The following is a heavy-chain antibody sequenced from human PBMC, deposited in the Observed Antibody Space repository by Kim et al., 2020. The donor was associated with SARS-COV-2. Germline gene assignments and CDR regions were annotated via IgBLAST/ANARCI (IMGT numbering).Heavy chain of an antibody. J-gene: IGHJ3*02. CDR3: ARDMTGTTSTGSFDI. V-gene: IGHV3-21*01. D-gene: IGHD1-20*01. CDR2: ISSSSSYI. CDR1: GFTFSSYS. Sequence: GGSLRLSCAASGFTFSSYSMNWVRQAPGKGLEWVSSISSSSSYIYYADSVKGRFTISRDNAKNSLYLQMNSLRAEDTAVYYCARDMTGTTSTGSFDIWGQGTMVTVPS.